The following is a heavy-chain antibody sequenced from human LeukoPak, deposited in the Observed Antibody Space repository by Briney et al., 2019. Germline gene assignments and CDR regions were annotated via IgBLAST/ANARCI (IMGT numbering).Heavy chain of an antibody. CDR3: ARGKRWELLIDY. D-gene: IGHD1-26*01. CDR1: GYTLTEIS. J-gene: IGHJ4*02. CDR2: FDPEEGET. Sequence: ASVKVSCKVSGYTLTEISMHWVRQAPGKGLEWMGGFDPEEGETIYAQKFQGRVTMTEDTSTDTAYMELRSLRSDDTAVYYCARGKRWELLIDYWGQGTLVTVSS. V-gene: IGHV1-24*01.